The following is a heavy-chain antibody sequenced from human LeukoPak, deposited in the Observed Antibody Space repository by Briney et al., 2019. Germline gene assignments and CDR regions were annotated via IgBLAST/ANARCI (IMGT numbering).Heavy chain of an antibody. Sequence: PSETLSLTCTVSGGSISSYYWSWIRQPPGKGLEWIGYIYYSGSTNYNPSLKSRVTISVDTSKNQFSLKLSSVTAADTAVYYCARRFGQELDYWGQGTLVTVSS. J-gene: IGHJ4*02. CDR1: GGSISSYY. CDR3: ARRFGQELDY. CDR2: IYYSGST. V-gene: IGHV4-59*01. D-gene: IGHD1-26*01.